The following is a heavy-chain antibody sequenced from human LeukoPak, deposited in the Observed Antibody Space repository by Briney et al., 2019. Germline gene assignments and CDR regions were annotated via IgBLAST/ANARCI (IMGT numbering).Heavy chain of an antibody. CDR1: GYTLSELS. CDR2: FDPEDDER. D-gene: IGHD3-22*01. Sequence: GTSVKVSCKVSGYTLSELSMHWVRQAPRKGLEWMGGFDPEDDERIYAQKFQGRVTMTEDTSTDTAYMELSSLRSEDTAIYYCATELRSGYFDYWGQGTLVTVSS. J-gene: IGHJ4*02. CDR3: ATELRSGYFDY. V-gene: IGHV1-24*01.